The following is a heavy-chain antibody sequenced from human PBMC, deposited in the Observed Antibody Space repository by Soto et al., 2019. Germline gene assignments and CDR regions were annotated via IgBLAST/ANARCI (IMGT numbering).Heavy chain of an antibody. CDR1: GGSISSYY. CDR3: ARTNYDFWSGYYDSYYYYGMDV. Sequence: PSETLSLTCTVSGGSISSYYWSWIRQPPGKGLEWIGYIYYSGSTNDNPSLKSRVTISVDTSKNQFSLKLSSVTAADTAVYYCARTNYDFWSGYYDSYYYYGMDVWGQGTTVTVS. V-gene: IGHV4-59*01. J-gene: IGHJ6*02. CDR2: IYYSGST. D-gene: IGHD3-3*01.